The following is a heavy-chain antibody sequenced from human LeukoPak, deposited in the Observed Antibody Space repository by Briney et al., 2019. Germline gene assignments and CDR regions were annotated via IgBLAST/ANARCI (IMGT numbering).Heavy chain of an antibody. CDR3: ASKDLNWFDP. CDR2: FDPEDGET. CDR1: GYSLTELS. V-gene: IGHV1-24*01. J-gene: IGHJ5*02. Sequence: ASVTVSCTVSGYSLTELSMHWVRQAPGKGLEWMGGFDPEDGETIYAQKFQGRVTMTEDTSTDTAYMELSSLRSEDTAVYYCASKDLNWFDPWGQGTLVTVSS.